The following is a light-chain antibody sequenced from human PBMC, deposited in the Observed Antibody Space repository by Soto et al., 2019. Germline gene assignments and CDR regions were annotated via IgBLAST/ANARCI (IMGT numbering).Light chain of an antibody. CDR2: EVT. Sequence: QSALTQPASVSGSPGQSITISCTGTSSDVGHYKFVSWYQQHPGKAPKLMIYEVTNRPSGVSNRFSGSKSGNTASLSISGLQAEDEAEYYCSSYTTKSMVVFGGGTTLTVL. CDR1: SSDVGHYKF. V-gene: IGLV2-14*01. CDR3: SSYTTKSMVV. J-gene: IGLJ3*02.